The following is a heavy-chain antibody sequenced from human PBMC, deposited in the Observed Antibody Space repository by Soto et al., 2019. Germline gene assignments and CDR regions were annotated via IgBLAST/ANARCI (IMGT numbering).Heavy chain of an antibody. Sequence: EVQLLDSGGGLVQPGGSLRLSCAASGFTFNNYAMNWVRQAPGKGLEWVATISGTGGSTYYADSVKGRFTISRDKSKHTLYLQMNSLRVEDTAVYYCAKDRLGGNFDYWGQGTQVTVSS. V-gene: IGHV3-23*01. J-gene: IGHJ4*02. CDR3: AKDRLGGNFDY. CDR1: GFTFNNYA. CDR2: ISGTGGST.